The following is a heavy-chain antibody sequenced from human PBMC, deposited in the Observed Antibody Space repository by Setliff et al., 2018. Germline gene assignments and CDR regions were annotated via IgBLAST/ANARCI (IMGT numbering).Heavy chain of an antibody. Sequence: LSLTCGASGGSFSDYYWSWIRQTPGKGLEWVSSISSSSSYIYYADSVKGRFTISRDNSRNTVYLQMNSLRAEDTAVYYCAGDPPYSGYAFHIWGQGTMVTVSS. V-gene: IGHV3-11*06. CDR3: AGDPPYSGYAFHI. CDR2: ISSSSSYI. CDR1: GGSFSDYY. J-gene: IGHJ3*02. D-gene: IGHD5-12*01.